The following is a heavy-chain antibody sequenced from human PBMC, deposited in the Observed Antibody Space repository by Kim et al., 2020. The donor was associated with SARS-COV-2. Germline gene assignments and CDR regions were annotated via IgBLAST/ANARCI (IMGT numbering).Heavy chain of an antibody. CDR3: VRGTIAWSGVDV. D-gene: IGHD3-9*01. J-gene: IGHJ6*02. Sequence: GGSLRLSCAVSGFTFSDYWINWVRQAPGKGLVWVSHINPDGSITNYADSVKGRFSVSRDNAKDKVYLQMNRLSGEDSAVYYCVRGTIAWSGVDVWGQGTTVTVS. V-gene: IGHV3-74*01. CDR1: GFTFSDYW. CDR2: INPDGSIT.